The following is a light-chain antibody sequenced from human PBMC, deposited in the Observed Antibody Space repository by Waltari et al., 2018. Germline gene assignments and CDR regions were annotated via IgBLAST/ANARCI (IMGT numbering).Light chain of an antibody. CDR2: DAS. CDR3: QQRSNWPPLT. Sequence: EIVLPQSPAPLSLSPGARAPLSCRARQSVSSYLAWYQQQPGQAPRLLIYDASNRATGIPARFSGSGSGTDFTLTISSLEPEDFAVYYCQQRSNWPPLTFGGGTKVEIK. CDR1: QSVSSY. J-gene: IGKJ4*01. V-gene: IGKV3-11*01.